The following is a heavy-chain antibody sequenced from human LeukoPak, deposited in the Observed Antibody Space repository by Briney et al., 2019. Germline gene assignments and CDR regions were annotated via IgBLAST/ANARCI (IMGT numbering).Heavy chain of an antibody. J-gene: IGHJ5*02. D-gene: IGHD2-15*01. V-gene: IGHV1-8*01. CDR2: VNPNSSNV. Sequence: GASVKVSCKTSGYTFTSYDINWVRQASGQGLEWMGWVNPNSSNVGYAQKFQGRVTMTRNNSINTAYMELSGLRSEDTAIYYCTRGQFPYCSGGRCYSSWFDPWGQGTLVTVSS. CDR1: GYTFTSYD. CDR3: TRGQFPYCSGGRCYSSWFDP.